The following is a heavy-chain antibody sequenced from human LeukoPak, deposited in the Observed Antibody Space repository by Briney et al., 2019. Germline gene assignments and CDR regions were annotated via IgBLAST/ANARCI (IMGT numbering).Heavy chain of an antibody. CDR3: AVAVAGTNYYYGMDV. D-gene: IGHD6-19*01. J-gene: IGHJ6*02. Sequence: GGSLRLSCAASGFTFHNNGMSWVRQAPGKGLEWVSAISGSSRSTYHAESVKGRFTISRDNSKNTLYLQMNSLRAEDTAVYYCAVAVAGTNYYYGMDVWGQGTTVTVSS. CDR2: ISGSSRST. CDR1: GFTFHNNG. V-gene: IGHV3-23*01.